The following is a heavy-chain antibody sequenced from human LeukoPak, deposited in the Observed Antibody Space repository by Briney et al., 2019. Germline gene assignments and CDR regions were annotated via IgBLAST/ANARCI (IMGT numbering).Heavy chain of an antibody. CDR1: GGSIRSHY. CDR2: IYYTGST. J-gene: IGHJ4*02. D-gene: IGHD1-26*01. V-gene: IGHV4-59*11. CDR3: ARERWEGGSFVMGFDY. Sequence: SETLSLTCSVSGGSIRSHYWNWIRQPPGKGLEWLGHIYYTGSTYYNPSLKSRVTISVDTSKNQFSLRLSSVTAADTAVYYCARERWEGGSFVMGFDYWGQGALVTVFS.